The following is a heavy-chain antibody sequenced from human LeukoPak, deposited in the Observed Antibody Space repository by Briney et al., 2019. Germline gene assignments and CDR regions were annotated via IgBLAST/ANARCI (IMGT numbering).Heavy chain of an antibody. CDR1: GYSFSSYW. CDR3: TKAPTSSLSFFDF. V-gene: IGHV5-51*01. Sequence: GESLKISCKASGYSFSSYWIGWVRQMPGKGLEWMAIINPGDYDARYSPSFQGQVTVSADRSISTAYMQWSTLKASDTATYYCTKAPTSSLSFFDFWGQGTLVPVSS. J-gene: IGHJ4*02. D-gene: IGHD5-24*01. CDR2: INPGDYDA.